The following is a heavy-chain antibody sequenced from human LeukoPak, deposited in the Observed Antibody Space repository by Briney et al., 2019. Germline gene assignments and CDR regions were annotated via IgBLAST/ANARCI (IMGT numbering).Heavy chain of an antibody. CDR1: GGSFSGYY. J-gene: IGHJ4*02. CDR2: INHSGST. V-gene: IGHV4-34*01. CDR3: ATTSGYSSSGGRDFDY. D-gene: IGHD6-19*01. Sequence: SETLSLTCAVYGGSFSGYYWSRIRQPPGKGLEWIGEINHSGSTNYNPSLKSRVTISVDTSKNQFSLKLSSVTAADTAVYYCATTSGYSSSGGRDFDYWGQGTLVTVSS.